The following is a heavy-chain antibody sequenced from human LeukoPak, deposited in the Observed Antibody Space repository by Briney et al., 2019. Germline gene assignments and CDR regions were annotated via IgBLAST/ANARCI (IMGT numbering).Heavy chain of an antibody. J-gene: IGHJ6*02. Sequence: ASVKVSCKASGYMFTAYYMHWVRQAPGQGLEWMGWIIPHTGGTNYAQKFQGRVTMTRDTSISAAYMELSSLRSEDTAVYYCASRITMVRGVPYYYGMDVWGQGTTVTVSS. D-gene: IGHD3-10*01. CDR3: ASRITMVRGVPYYYGMDV. CDR1: GYMFTAYY. V-gene: IGHV1-2*02. CDR2: IIPHTGGT.